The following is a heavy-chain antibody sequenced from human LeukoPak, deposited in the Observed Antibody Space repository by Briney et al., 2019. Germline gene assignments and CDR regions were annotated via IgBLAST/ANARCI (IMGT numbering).Heavy chain of an antibody. D-gene: IGHD6-13*01. J-gene: IGHJ6*02. CDR3: ASTLAAAGNDYYYGMDV. Sequence: GGSLRLSCAASGFTFSSYAMSWVRQAPGKGLEWVSAINGSGGSTYYADSVKGRFTISRDNSKNTLYLQMNSLRAEDTAVYYCASTLAAAGNDYYYGMDVWGQGTTVTVSS. CDR1: GFTFSSYA. V-gene: IGHV3-23*01. CDR2: INGSGGST.